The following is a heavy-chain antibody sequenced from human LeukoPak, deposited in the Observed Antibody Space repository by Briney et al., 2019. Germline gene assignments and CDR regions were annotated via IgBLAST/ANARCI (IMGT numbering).Heavy chain of an antibody. V-gene: IGHV4-59*01. CDR1: GGTIRSYY. CDR2: IYYSGST. D-gene: IGHD1-14*01. J-gene: IGHJ4*02. Sequence: SETLSLPCTVSGGTIRSYYWSWIRQPPGKGLEWIGNIYYSGSTNVHPSLKSRVTISVDTSKNQLSLDLSSVTTADTAVYYCARDLGGNPWYFDYWGQGILVTVSS. CDR3: ARDLGGNPWYFDY.